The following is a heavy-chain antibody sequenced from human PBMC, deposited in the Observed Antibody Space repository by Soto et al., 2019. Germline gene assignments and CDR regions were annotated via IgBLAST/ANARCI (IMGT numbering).Heavy chain of an antibody. CDR1: GYSFTTYF. CDR3: ARERYYYDSSGYYPTPDAFDI. Sequence: AXVKVSCKASGYSFTTYFMYWVRRAPGQGLEWMGVINPNAGDTSHAQKFQGRLALTRDTSTSTVYMVLSSLTSEDTATYYCARERYYYDSSGYYPTPDAFDIWGQGTMVTVSS. J-gene: IGHJ3*02. CDR2: INPNAGDT. D-gene: IGHD3-22*01. V-gene: IGHV1-46*01.